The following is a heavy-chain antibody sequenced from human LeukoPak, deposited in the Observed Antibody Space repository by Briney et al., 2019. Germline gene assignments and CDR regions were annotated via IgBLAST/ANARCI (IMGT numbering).Heavy chain of an antibody. Sequence: GGSLRLSCAASGFTFSSYAMSWVRQASGKGLEWVSAISGSGGSTYYADSVKGRFTISRDNSKNTLYLQMNSLRAEDTAVYYCAKDLDIVVVPAANWFDPWGQGTLVTVSS. J-gene: IGHJ5*02. D-gene: IGHD2-2*03. CDR2: ISGSGGST. CDR3: AKDLDIVVVPAANWFDP. V-gene: IGHV3-23*01. CDR1: GFTFSSYA.